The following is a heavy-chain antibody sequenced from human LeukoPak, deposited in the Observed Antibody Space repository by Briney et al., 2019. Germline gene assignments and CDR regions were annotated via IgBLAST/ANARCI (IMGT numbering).Heavy chain of an antibody. CDR1: GLTFSDYA. D-gene: IGHD2-15*01. V-gene: IGHV3-23*01. J-gene: IGHJ4*02. CDR3: AKDYSDSRVADVFFEY. CDR2: ITSGFTP. Sequence: QPGGSLRLSCAASGLTFSDYAVSWFRQAPGKGLEWVSGITSGFTPHYADSVKGRFTISRDNSKNTFHLQLNSLRAEDTAVYYCAKDYSDSRVADVFFEYWGQGTLVTVSS.